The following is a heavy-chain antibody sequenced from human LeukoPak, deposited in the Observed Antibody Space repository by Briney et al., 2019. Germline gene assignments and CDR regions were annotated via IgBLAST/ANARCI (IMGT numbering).Heavy chain of an antibody. J-gene: IGHJ4*02. Sequence: PSETLSLTCSVYGGSFSGYYWSWIRQPPGKGLEWIGEINHSGSTNYNPSLKSRVTISVDTSKNRFSLKLSSVTAEDTAVYYCARVSISLFGVVTAHFDSWGQGTLVAVSS. CDR1: GGSFSGYY. CDR3: ARVSISLFGVVTAHFDS. D-gene: IGHD3-3*01. V-gene: IGHV4-34*01. CDR2: INHSGST.